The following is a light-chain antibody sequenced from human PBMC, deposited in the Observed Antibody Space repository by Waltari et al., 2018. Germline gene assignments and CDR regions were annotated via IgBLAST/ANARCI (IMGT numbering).Light chain of an antibody. V-gene: IGLV6-57*04. CDR1: SGSIASDY. Sequence: NFMLTQPHSVSESSGKPVIIFCTRNSGSIASDYVQGYQQRPGSPPTTVIYDDDLRPSGVPDRFSGSIDSSSNSASLTISGLKTEDEADYYCQSYDDTTNQVFGGGTKLTVL. CDR3: QSYDDTTNQV. CDR2: DDD. J-gene: IGLJ2*01.